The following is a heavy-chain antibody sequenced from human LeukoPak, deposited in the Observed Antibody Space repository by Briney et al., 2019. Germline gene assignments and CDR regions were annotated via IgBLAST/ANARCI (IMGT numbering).Heavy chain of an antibody. V-gene: IGHV1-18*01. CDR2: ISAYNGNT. Sequence: GASVKVSCKASGYTFTSYGISWVRQAPGQGLEWMGWISAYNGNTNYAQKLQGRVTMTTDTSTSTAYMELRSLRSEDTAVYYCATDLGMVGGFGESQDRYNWFDPWGQGTLVTVSS. CDR1: GYTFTSYG. CDR3: ATDLGMVGGFGESQDRYNWFDP. J-gene: IGHJ5*02. D-gene: IGHD3-10*01.